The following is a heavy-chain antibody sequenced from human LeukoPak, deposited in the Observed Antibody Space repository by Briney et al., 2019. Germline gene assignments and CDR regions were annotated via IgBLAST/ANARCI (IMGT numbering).Heavy chain of an antibody. CDR1: GFTFNTYS. D-gene: IGHD5-18*01. CDR3: ARGSAMVLRRGRRPYYFDY. V-gene: IGHV3-21*01. Sequence: GGSLRLSCAASGFTFNTYSMNWVRQAPGKGLEWVSSISSSDTYIHYADSVKGRYTISRDNAKNSLYLQMNSLRAEDTAVYYCARGSAMVLRRGRRPYYFDYWGQGTLVTVSS. CDR2: ISSSDTYI. J-gene: IGHJ4*02.